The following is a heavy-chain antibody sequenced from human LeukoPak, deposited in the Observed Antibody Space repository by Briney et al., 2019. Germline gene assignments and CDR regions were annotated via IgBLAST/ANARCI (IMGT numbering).Heavy chain of an antibody. CDR2: ISGSGGST. Sequence: GGSLRLSCAASGFTFSSYAMSWARQAPGKGLEWVSAISGSGGSTYYADSVKGRFTISRDNSKNTLYLQMNSLRAEDTAVYYCAKERTRRRPGSGYYYVYFDYWGQGTLVTVSS. V-gene: IGHV3-23*01. J-gene: IGHJ4*02. CDR3: AKERTRRRPGSGYYYVYFDY. CDR1: GFTFSSYA. D-gene: IGHD3-22*01.